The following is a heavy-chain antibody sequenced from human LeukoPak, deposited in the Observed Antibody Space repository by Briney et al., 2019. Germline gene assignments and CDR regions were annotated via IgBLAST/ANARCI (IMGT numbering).Heavy chain of an antibody. D-gene: IGHD3-10*01. CDR3: ARVGGSGINDAFDI. Sequence: SETLSLTCTVSGGSISSYYWSWIRQPAGKGLVWIGRIYTSGSTNYNPSLKSRVTMSVDTSKNQFSLKLSSVTAADTAVYYCARVGGSGINDAFDIWGQGTMVTVSS. CDR1: GGSISSYY. V-gene: IGHV4-4*07. J-gene: IGHJ3*02. CDR2: IYTSGST.